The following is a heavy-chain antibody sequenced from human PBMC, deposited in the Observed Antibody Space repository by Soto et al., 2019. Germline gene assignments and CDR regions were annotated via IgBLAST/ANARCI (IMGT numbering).Heavy chain of an antibody. Sequence: PGGSLILSCAASGFTFSSYAMSWVRQAPGKGLEWVSAISGSGGSTYYADSVKGRFTISRDNSKNTLYLQMNSLRAEDTAVYYCAKDGYCSGGSCYFDAFDIWGQGTMVTVSS. CDR2: ISGSGGST. V-gene: IGHV3-23*01. CDR1: GFTFSSYA. CDR3: AKDGYCSGGSCYFDAFDI. J-gene: IGHJ3*02. D-gene: IGHD2-15*01.